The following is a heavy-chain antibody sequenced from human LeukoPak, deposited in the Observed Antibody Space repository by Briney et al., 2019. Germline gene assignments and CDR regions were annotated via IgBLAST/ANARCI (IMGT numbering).Heavy chain of an antibody. CDR1: EFTFSSYG. CDR3: AKGGTYYYGSGSPNPLYY. V-gene: IGHV3-30*18. J-gene: IGHJ4*02. CDR2: ISYDGSNK. Sequence: GGSLRLSCAASEFTFSSYGMHWVRQAPGKGLEWVAVISYDGSNKYYADSVKGRFTISRDNSKNTLYLQMNSLRAEDTAVYYCAKGGTYYYGSGSPNPLYYWGQGTLVTVSS. D-gene: IGHD3-10*01.